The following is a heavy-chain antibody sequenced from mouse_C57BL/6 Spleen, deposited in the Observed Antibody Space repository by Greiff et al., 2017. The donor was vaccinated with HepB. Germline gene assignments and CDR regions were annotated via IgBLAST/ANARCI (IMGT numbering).Heavy chain of an antibody. CDR1: GYAFTNYL. CDR2: INPGSGGT. Sequence: VQLQQSGAELVRPGTSVKVSCKASGYAFTNYLIEWVKQRPGQGLEWIGVINPGSGGTNYNEKFKGKATLTADKSSSTAYMQLSSLTSEDSAVYFCARSSLYGSSLSYWGQGTTLTVSS. J-gene: IGHJ2*01. D-gene: IGHD1-1*01. V-gene: IGHV1-54*01. CDR3: ARSSLYGSSLSY.